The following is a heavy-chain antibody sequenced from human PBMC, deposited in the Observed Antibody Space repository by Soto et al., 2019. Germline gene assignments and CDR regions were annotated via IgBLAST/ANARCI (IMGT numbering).Heavy chain of an antibody. V-gene: IGHV3-15*01. CDR3: TTALYYDSSGYYY. CDR1: GFTFSNAW. Sequence: GGSLTLSCAASGFTFSNAWMGWVRQAPGKGVEWVGRMKSKTDGGTTEYAAHVKGRFTISRNDSKNTLYLQMNSLKTEDTAVYYCTTALYYDSSGYYYWGQGTLVTVSS. D-gene: IGHD3-22*01. J-gene: IGHJ4*02. CDR2: MKSKTDGGTT.